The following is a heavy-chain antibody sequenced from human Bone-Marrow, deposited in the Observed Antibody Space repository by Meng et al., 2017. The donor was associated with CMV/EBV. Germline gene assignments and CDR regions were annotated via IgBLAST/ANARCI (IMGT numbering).Heavy chain of an antibody. CDR1: GYSFTSYW. J-gene: IGHJ4*02. CDR2: IHPGDSET. Sequence: GESLKISCKGSGYSFTSYWIGWVRQMPGKGLEWMGIIHPGDSETRYSPSFQGQVTISADKSITTAYLQWSSLKASDTAMYYCARQDWTYGHRPYYFDYWGQGALVTVSS. CDR3: ARQDWTYGHRPYYFDY. D-gene: IGHD1-7*01. V-gene: IGHV5-51*01.